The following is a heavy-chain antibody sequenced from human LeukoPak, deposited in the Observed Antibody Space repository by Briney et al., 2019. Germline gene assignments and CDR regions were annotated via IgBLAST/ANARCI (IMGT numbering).Heavy chain of an antibody. Sequence: GGSLRLSCAASGFTFSSYAMSWVRQAPGKGLEWVSAISGSGGSTYYADSVKGRFTISRDNSKNTLYLQMNSLRAEDTALYYCAKDRNYDFWSRSPLDYWGQGTLVTVSS. J-gene: IGHJ4*02. CDR3: AKDRNYDFWSRSPLDY. CDR2: ISGSGGST. CDR1: GFTFSSYA. V-gene: IGHV3-23*01. D-gene: IGHD3-3*01.